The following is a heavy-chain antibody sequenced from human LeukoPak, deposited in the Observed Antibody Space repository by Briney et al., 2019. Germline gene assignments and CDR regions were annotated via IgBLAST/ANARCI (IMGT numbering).Heavy chain of an antibody. J-gene: IGHJ4*02. CDR3: ASVSASFDY. V-gene: IGHV3-30*03. D-gene: IGHD5/OR15-5a*01. CDR1: GFTFSSYS. CDR2: ISYDGSNK. Sequence: GGSLRLSCAASGFTFSSYSMNWVRQAPGKGLEWVAVISYDGSNKYYADSVKGRFTISRDNSKNTLYLQMNSLRAEDTAVYYCASVSASFDYWGQGTLVTVSS.